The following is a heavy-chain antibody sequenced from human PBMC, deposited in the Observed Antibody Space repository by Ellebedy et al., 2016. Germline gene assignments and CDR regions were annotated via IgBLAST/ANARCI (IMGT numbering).Heavy chain of an antibody. V-gene: IGHV5-51*01. CDR3: ARLGVTRPWYFYFSHMDV. CDR2: INPSDSDT. Sequence: GESLKISXEAFGYSFTSYWIGWVRQMPGKGLEWMGIINPSDSDTRYSPSFQGQVTISADKSISTAYLQWSSLTASDTALYYCARLGVTRPWYFYFSHMDVWGKGTTVTVSS. J-gene: IGHJ6*03. CDR1: GYSFTSYW. D-gene: IGHD6-13*01.